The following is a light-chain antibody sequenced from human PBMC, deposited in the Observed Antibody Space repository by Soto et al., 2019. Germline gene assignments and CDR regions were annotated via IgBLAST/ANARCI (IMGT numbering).Light chain of an antibody. CDR1: SSDVGGYNY. CDR3: SSYTSSSTWV. V-gene: IGLV2-14*01. J-gene: IGLJ3*02. CDR2: EVS. Sequence: QSVLTQPASVSGSPGQSITISCTGTSSDVGGYNYVSWYQQHPGKAPKLMIYEVSNRPSGVSNRFSGSKSGNPASLTISGPQAEGEADYYCSSYTSSSTWVFGGGTKLTVL.